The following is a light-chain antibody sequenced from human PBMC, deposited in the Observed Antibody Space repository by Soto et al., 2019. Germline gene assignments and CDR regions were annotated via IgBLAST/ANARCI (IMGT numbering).Light chain of an antibody. CDR3: QQYNTYPLT. CDR1: QSICTW. CDR2: KAS. V-gene: IGKV1-5*03. Sequence: DIQMTQSPSTLSASVGDRVTITCRASQSICTWLAWYQQKAGKAPKLLIYKASSLEGGVPSRFSGSGSGTEFNITISSLQPDDFATYYCQQYNTYPLTFGGGTTVDIK. J-gene: IGKJ4*01.